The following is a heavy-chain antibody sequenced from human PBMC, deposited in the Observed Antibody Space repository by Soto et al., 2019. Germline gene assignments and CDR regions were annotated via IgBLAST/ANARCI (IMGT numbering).Heavy chain of an antibody. V-gene: IGHV4-59*01. CDR2: IYYSGST. Sequence: SETLSLTCTVSGGSISSYYWSWIRQPPGKGLEWIGYIYYSGSTNYNPSLKSRVTISVDTSKNQFSLKLSSVTAADTAVYYCARVAEDDTDIVLMVYATRDHCYYMDVWGKGTTVTVSS. CDR1: GGSISSYY. CDR3: ARVAEDDTDIVLMVYATRDHCYYMDV. D-gene: IGHD2-8*01. J-gene: IGHJ6*03.